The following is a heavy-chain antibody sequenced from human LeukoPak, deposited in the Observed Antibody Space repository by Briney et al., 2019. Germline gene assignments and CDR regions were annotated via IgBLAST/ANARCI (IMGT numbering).Heavy chain of an antibody. D-gene: IGHD2-15*01. CDR2: IYYSGSI. Sequence: SSETLSLTCTVSGGSISSGDHYWSWIRQPPGKGLEWIGYIYYSGSIYYNPSLKSRVIISVDTSKNQFSLKLSSVTAADTAVYYCARGYCSGGSCWFDPWGQGTLVTVSS. V-gene: IGHV4-30-4*01. CDR1: GGSISSGDHY. CDR3: ARGYCSGGSCWFDP. J-gene: IGHJ5*02.